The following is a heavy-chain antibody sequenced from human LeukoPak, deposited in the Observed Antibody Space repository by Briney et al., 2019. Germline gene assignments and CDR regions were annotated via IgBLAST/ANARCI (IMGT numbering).Heavy chain of an antibody. J-gene: IGHJ4*02. CDR1: GFTFDDYA. CDR2: ISWNSGSI. V-gene: IGHV3-9*01. Sequence: PGRSLRLSCAASGFTFDDYAMHWVRQAPGKGLEWVSGISWNSGSIGYADSVKGQFTISRDNAKNSLYLQMNSLRAEDTALYYCAKDKSRSFGIAAAGTLNYWGQGTLVTVSS. D-gene: IGHD6-13*01. CDR3: AKDKSRSFGIAAAGTLNY.